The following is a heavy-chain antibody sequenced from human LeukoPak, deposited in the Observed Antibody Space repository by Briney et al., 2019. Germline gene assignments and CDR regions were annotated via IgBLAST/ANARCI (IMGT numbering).Heavy chain of an antibody. CDR1: GYSISSGYY. CDR2: IYHSGST. Sequence: PSETLSLTCTVSGYSISSGYYWGWIRQPPGKGLEWIGSIYHSGSTYYNPSLKSRVTMSVDTSKNQFSLKLSSVTAADTAVYYCARDMGDGYNRLPYYFDYWGQGTLVTVSS. D-gene: IGHD5-24*01. J-gene: IGHJ4*02. CDR3: ARDMGDGYNRLPYYFDY. V-gene: IGHV4-38-2*02.